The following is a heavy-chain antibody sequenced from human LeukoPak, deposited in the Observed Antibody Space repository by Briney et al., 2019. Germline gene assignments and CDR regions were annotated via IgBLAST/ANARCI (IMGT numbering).Heavy chain of an antibody. D-gene: IGHD3-22*01. CDR3: ARGYYDGSGYYIEFAN. CDR2: IYSSGST. V-gene: IGHV4-4*07. CDR1: GGSISSDY. Sequence: SETLSLTCIVSGGSISSDYWSWIRQPAGKELEWIGRIYSSGSTNYNPSLKSRVTLSGDTSKNQFSLNLNFVTAADTAVYYCARGYYDGSGYYIEFANWGRGTLVTVSS. J-gene: IGHJ4*02.